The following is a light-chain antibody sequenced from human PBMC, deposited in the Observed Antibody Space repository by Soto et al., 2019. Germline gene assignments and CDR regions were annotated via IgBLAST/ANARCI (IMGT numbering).Light chain of an antibody. Sequence: QSVLTQPPSASGTPGQGVTISCSGTSSNIGDNDVYWYHQLPGTAPKLLIYANDQRPSGVPDRFSGSKSGTSASLAISGLRSEDEADYYCAAWVDSLSAWVFGGGTQLTVL. V-gene: IGLV1-47*01. CDR2: AND. CDR3: AAWVDSLSAWV. J-gene: IGLJ3*02. CDR1: SSNIGDND.